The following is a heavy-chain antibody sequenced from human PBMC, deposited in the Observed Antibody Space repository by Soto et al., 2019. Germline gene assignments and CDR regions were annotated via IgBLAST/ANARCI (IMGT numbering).Heavy chain of an antibody. CDR2: IYYSGST. J-gene: IGHJ6*01. CDR1: GGSISSSSYY. V-gene: IGHV4-39*01. CDR3: ASRGSGGYGGYYYFYYGMDV. D-gene: IGHD6-19*01. Sequence: SETLSLTCTVSGGSISSSSYYWGWIRQPPGKGLEWIGSIYYSGSTYYNPSLKSRVTISVDTSKNQFSLKLSSVTAADTAVYYCASRGSGGYGGYYYFYYGMDVWPQGTTVTVSS.